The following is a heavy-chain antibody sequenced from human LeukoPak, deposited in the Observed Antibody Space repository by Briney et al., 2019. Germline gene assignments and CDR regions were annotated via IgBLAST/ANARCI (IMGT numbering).Heavy chain of an antibody. CDR1: GFTFSSYA. J-gene: IGHJ4*02. V-gene: IGHV3-30*04. Sequence: GGSLRLSCAASGFTFSSYAMHRVRQAPGKGLEWVAVISYDGSNKYYADSVKGRFTISRDNSKNTLYLQMNSLRAEDTAVYYCARGYSSSWPDYWGQGTLVTVSS. CDR3: ARGYSSSWPDY. CDR2: ISYDGSNK. D-gene: IGHD6-13*01.